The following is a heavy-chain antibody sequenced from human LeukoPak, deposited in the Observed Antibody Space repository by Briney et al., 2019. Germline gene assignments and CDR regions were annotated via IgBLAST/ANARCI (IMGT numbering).Heavy chain of an antibody. Sequence: SETLSLTCAVYGGSFSGYYWSWIRQPPGKGLEWIGEINHSGSTNYNPSLKSRVTISVDTSKNQFSLKLSSVTAADTAVYYCARDVPYGCIAARPGQSVCGYYYMDVWGKGTTVTVSS. J-gene: IGHJ6*03. CDR2: INHSGST. V-gene: IGHV4-34*01. D-gene: IGHD6-6*01. CDR1: GGSFSGYY. CDR3: ARDVPYGCIAARPGQSVCGYYYMDV.